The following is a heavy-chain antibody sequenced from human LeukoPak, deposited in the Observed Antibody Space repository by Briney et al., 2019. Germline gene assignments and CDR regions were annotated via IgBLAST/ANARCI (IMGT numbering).Heavy chain of an antibody. CDR1: GFTFSSYW. CDR3: AFNNDYYFDH. CDR2: INSDGSST. D-gene: IGHD1/OR15-1a*01. Sequence: GGSLRLSCAASGFTFSSYWMHWVRQAPGKGLVWVSRINSDGSSTSYADSVKGRFTISRDNAKNTLYLQMNSLRTEDMAVYYCAFNNDYYFDHWGQGTLVTVSS. J-gene: IGHJ4*02. V-gene: IGHV3-74*01.